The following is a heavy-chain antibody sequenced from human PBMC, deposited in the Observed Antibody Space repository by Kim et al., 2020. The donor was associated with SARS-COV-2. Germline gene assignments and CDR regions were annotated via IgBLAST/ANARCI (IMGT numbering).Heavy chain of an antibody. J-gene: IGHJ6*02. CDR2: INTDGSST. CDR3: SSGDISYGMDV. D-gene: IGHD2-15*01. CDR1: GFTFSTYW. V-gene: IGHV3-74*01. Sequence: GGSLRLSCAASGFTFSTYWRYWVRQAPGKGLVCVSRINTDGSSTTYAASVKGRFTISRDNAKNTLYLQMNSLRGEDTAGYYWSSGDISYGMDVWGQGTT.